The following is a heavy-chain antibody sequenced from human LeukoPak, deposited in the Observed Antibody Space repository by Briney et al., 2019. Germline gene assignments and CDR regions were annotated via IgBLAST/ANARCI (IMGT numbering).Heavy chain of an antibody. Sequence: GSGDSTYYADSVKGRFTISRDNSKNTLYLQMNSLRAEDAALYYCARSPNFYGSGSYGTDWGQGTPVTVSS. J-gene: IGHJ4*02. V-gene: IGHV3-23*01. CDR2: GSGDST. D-gene: IGHD3-10*01. CDR3: ARSPNFYGSGSYGTD.